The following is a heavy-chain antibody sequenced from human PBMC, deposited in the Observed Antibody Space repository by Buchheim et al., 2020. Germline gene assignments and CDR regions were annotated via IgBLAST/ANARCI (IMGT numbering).Heavy chain of an antibody. D-gene: IGHD5-12*01. J-gene: IGHJ6*02. CDR2: ISSSSSTI. CDR3: ASVPGYSGYVLVYGMDV. Sequence: EVQLVESGGGLVQPGGSLRLSCAASGFTFSSYSMNWVRQAPGKGLEWVSYISSSSSTIYYADSVKGRFPISRDNAKYSLYLKMNSLRAEDTAVYYCASVPGYSGYVLVYGMDVWGQGTT. CDR1: GFTFSSYS. V-gene: IGHV3-48*01.